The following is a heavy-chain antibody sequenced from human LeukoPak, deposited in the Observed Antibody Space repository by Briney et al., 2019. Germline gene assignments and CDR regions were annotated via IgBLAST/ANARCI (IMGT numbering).Heavy chain of an antibody. D-gene: IGHD2-2*01. CDR3: AKAPPIGYCSSTTCYFDY. Sequence: GGSPRLSCAVSGFTFSSYAMSWVRQAPGKGLEWVSAISVSGDTTYYADSVKGRFTISRDNSKNTLYLQMNSLRAEDTALYYCAKAPPIGYCSSTTCYFDYWGQGTLVTVSS. CDR2: ISVSGDTT. J-gene: IGHJ4*02. CDR1: GFTFSSYA. V-gene: IGHV3-23*01.